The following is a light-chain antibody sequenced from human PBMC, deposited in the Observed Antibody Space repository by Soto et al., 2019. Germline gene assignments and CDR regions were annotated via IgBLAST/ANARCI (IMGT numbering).Light chain of an antibody. J-gene: IGKJ1*01. CDR1: QSVSSSY. V-gene: IGKV3-20*01. CDR2: GAS. CDR3: QQYGRSPWT. Sequence: EIVLTQSPGTLSLSPGERVTLSCRASQSVSSSYLAWYLQKPGQAPRLLIYGASSRATGIPDRFSGSGSGTDFILTISRLEPEDFAVYYCQQYGRSPWTFGQGTKVDIK.